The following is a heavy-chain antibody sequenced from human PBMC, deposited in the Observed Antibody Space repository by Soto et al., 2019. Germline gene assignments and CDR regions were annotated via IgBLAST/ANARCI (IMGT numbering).Heavy chain of an antibody. V-gene: IGHV4-34*01. D-gene: IGHD3-10*01. CDR3: ARVWILWFGELSSRGGYNYYVEV. J-gene: IGHJ6*03. CDR1: GGSFSGYQ. Sequence: QVQLQQWGAGLLKPSETLSLTCAVYGGSFSGYQWTWIRQTPGKGLEWIWEINDSGNVTYNPSLKPRVTILVETANKQISLKLSSLTPAHTAVYSCARVWILWFGELSSRGGYNYYVEVWGKGASVTVPS. CDR2: INDSGNV.